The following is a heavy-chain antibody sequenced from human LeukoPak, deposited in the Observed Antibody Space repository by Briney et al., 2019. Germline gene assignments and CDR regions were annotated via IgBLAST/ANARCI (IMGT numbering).Heavy chain of an antibody. CDR2: IYSGGST. Sequence: GGSLRLSCAASGITVGSNYMSWVRQAPGKGLEWISVIYSGGSTYYADSVKGRFTISRDNSKNTLYLQMNSLRAEDTAVYYCARDPRRYSSGWLYYFDHWGQGTLVTVSS. V-gene: IGHV3-66*01. CDR1: GITVGSNY. D-gene: IGHD6-19*01. CDR3: ARDPRRYSSGWLYYFDH. J-gene: IGHJ4*02.